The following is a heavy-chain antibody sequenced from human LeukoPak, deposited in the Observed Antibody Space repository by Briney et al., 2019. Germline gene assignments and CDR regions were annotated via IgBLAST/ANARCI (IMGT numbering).Heavy chain of an antibody. CDR1: GGSISSGDYY. CDR3: ARESVTMVRGVMGGDDAFDI. J-gene: IGHJ3*02. CDR2: IYCSGST. D-gene: IGHD3-10*01. Sequence: PSQTLSLTCTVSGGSISSGDYYWSWIRQPPGKGLEWIGYIYCSGSTYYNPSLKSRVTISVDTSKNQFSLKLSSVTAADTAVYYCARESVTMVRGVMGGDDAFDIWGQGTMVTVSS. V-gene: IGHV4-30-4*01.